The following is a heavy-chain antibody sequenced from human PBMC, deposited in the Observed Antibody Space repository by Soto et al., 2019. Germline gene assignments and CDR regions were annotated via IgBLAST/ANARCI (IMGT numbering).Heavy chain of an antibody. Sequence: DVQLVESGGGLIQPGESLRLSCAASGFTISGKKYVAWVRQAPGKGLEWVSALYDLDGSFYAASVKGRFTTSSDSSKTTVYLRINDLRPDDTAVYYCATWHEREHAYDVWGQGTTVTVSS. J-gene: IGHJ3*01. CDR1: GFTISGKKY. D-gene: IGHD1-1*01. CDR2: LYDLDGS. CDR3: ATWHEREHAYDV. V-gene: IGHV3-53*01.